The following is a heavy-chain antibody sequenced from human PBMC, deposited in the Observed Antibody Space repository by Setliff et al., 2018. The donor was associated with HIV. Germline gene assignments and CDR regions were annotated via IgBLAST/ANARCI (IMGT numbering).Heavy chain of an antibody. J-gene: IGHJ6*03. Sequence: ASVKVSCKASGFSSDDYYIHWVRQAPGQGLEWMGCVIPNSGKTYYAQEFQGRVTMTSDTSINTAYMEVSWLTSDDTAIYYCARDLAYCSGGSCYRPFIYYFYYMDVWGKGATVTV. D-gene: IGHD2-15*01. V-gene: IGHV1-2*02. CDR2: VIPNSGKT. CDR3: ARDLAYCSGGSCYRPFIYYFYYMDV. CDR1: GFSSDDYY.